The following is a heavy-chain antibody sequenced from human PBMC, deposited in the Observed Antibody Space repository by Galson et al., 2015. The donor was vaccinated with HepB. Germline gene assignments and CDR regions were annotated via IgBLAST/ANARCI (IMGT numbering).Heavy chain of an antibody. Sequence: SVKVSCKASGGTFSSYAISWVRQAPGQGLEWMGGINPIFGTANYAQKFQGRVTITADESTSTAYMELSSLRSEDTAVYYCARAAYCGGDCPKHDAFDIWGQGTMVTVSS. D-gene: IGHD2-21*02. V-gene: IGHV1-69*13. J-gene: IGHJ3*02. CDR3: ARAAYCGGDCPKHDAFDI. CDR2: INPIFGTA. CDR1: GGTFSSYA.